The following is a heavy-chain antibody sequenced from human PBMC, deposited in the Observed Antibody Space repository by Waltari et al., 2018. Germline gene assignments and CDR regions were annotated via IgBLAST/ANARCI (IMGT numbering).Heavy chain of an antibody. Sequence: VKVSCKVSGYTLTELSMHWVRQAPGKGLEWMGGFDPEDGETIYAQKFQGRVTMTADTSTDTAYMELSSLRSEDTAVYYCATTFNRAKLGLYFDYWGQGTLVTVSS. D-gene: IGHD1-7*01. CDR2: FDPEDGET. CDR3: ATTFNRAKLGLYFDY. J-gene: IGHJ4*02. V-gene: IGHV1-24*01. CDR1: GYTLTELS.